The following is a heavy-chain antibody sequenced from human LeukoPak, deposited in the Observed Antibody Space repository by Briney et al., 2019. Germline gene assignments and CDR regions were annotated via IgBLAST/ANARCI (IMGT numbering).Heavy chain of an antibody. CDR1: GLTFSNFA. J-gene: IGHJ4*02. V-gene: IGHV3-23*01. Sequence: PGGSLRLSCTVSGLTFSNFAMSWVRQAPGKGLEWVSTISRDGGATYSADSVKGRFTISRDNSKNTLYLQMHSLRAEDTAVYYCAKESLRNTVTTRSEADYWGQGTLVTVSS. CDR2: ISRDGGAT. CDR3: AKESLRNTVTTRSEADY. D-gene: IGHD4-17*01.